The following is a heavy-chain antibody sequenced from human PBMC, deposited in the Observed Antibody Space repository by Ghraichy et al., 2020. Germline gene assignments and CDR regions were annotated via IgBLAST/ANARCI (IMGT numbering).Heavy chain of an antibody. CDR3: ARVGETYLDSSGYYRP. J-gene: IGHJ5*02. V-gene: IGHV1-8*01. Sequence: ASVKASCKASGYTFTSYDIHWMRQATGQGLEWLGWMNPNSGDTGYAQKFQGRVTMTSDTSISTAYMELSSLTSQDTAVYFCARVGETYLDSSGYYRPWGQGTLVTVSS. CDR1: GYTFTSYD. CDR2: MNPNSGDT. D-gene: IGHD3-22*01.